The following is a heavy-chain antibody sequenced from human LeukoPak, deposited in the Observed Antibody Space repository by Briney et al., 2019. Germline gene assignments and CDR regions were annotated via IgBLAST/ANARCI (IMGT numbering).Heavy chain of an antibody. Sequence: GGSLRLSCAASGFTFDDYAMHWVRQAPGKGLEWVSLISGDGGSTYYADSVKGRFTISRDNSKNSLYLQMNGLRTEDTALYYCAKVHLSPDLSLGELSYFDYWGQGTLVTVSS. CDR2: ISGDGGST. CDR1: GFTFDDYA. V-gene: IGHV3-43*02. D-gene: IGHD3-16*02. J-gene: IGHJ4*02. CDR3: AKVHLSPDLSLGELSYFDY.